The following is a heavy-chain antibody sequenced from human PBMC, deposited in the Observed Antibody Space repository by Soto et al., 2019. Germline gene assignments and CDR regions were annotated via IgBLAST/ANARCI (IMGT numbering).Heavy chain of an antibody. CDR2: IDWDDAK. V-gene: IGHV2-70*17. Sequence: SGPTLVNPTQTLTLTCTFSGFSLSTNGMCVSWIRQPPGKALEWLARIDWDDAKFYNTTLKTRLTISKDTSKNQVVLTMTNMYPVDTATYYCARSYSANYRGIFGYWGQGTLVTVSS. D-gene: IGHD1-26*01. CDR3: ARSYSANYRGIFGY. CDR1: GFSLSTNGMC. J-gene: IGHJ4*02.